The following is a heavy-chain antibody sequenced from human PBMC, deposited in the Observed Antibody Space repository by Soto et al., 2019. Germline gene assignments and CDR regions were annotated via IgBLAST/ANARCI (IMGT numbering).Heavy chain of an antibody. CDR3: ARGVSGWSPFDL. Sequence: ASVKVSCKTSGSTFTDYYVHWVRQAPGQGLEWMGWINPNSGVTNYAQKSQGWVTLTRDASVATAYMELNSLKSDDTAVFFCARGVSGWSPFDLWGQGTLVTVSS. D-gene: IGHD6-19*01. V-gene: IGHV1-2*04. CDR1: GSTFTDYY. CDR2: INPNSGVT. J-gene: IGHJ4*02.